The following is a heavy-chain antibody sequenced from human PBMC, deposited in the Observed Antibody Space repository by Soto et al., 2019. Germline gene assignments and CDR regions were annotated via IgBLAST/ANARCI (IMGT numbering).Heavy chain of an antibody. D-gene: IGHD2-8*01. CDR3: ARGHSTDCSNGGCSFFYNHEMDV. V-gene: IGHV1-2*04. CDR1: GYSFTDYH. Sequence: QVQLVQSGAEVKKPGASVRVSCKASGYSFTDYHIHWVRQAPGQGLEWLGRINPKSGGTSTAQKFQGWVTMTRDRSISTVYMELTRLRSDDTAVYFCARGHSTDCSNGGCSFFYNHEMDVWGQGTTVTVSS. J-gene: IGHJ6*02. CDR2: INPKSGGT.